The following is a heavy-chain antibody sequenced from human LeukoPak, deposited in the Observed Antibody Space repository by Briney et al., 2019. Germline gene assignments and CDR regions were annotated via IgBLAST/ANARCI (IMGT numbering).Heavy chain of an antibody. Sequence: GGSLRLSCAASGFTFSSYSMNWVRQAPGEGLEWVSSICSSSSYIYYADSVKVRFTISRDNAKNSLYLQMNSLRAEDTAVYYCARGKIVLAAAGPPDYWGQGTLVTVSS. CDR1: GFTFSSYS. D-gene: IGHD6-13*01. V-gene: IGHV3-21*01. J-gene: IGHJ4*02. CDR2: ICSSSSYI. CDR3: ARGKIVLAAAGPPDY.